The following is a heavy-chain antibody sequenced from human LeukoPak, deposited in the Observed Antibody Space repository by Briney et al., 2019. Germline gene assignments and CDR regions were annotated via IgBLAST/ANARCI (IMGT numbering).Heavy chain of an antibody. D-gene: IGHD3-22*01. CDR2: FDPEDGET. V-gene: IGHV1-24*01. Sequence: ASVKVSCKASGYTFTSYGISWVRQAPGQGLEWMGGFDPEDGETIYAQKFQGRVTMTEDTSTDTAYMELSSPRSEDTAVYYCATDYYDSSGYYGWGQGTLVTVSS. CDR1: GYTFTSYG. J-gene: IGHJ4*02. CDR3: ATDYYDSSGYYG.